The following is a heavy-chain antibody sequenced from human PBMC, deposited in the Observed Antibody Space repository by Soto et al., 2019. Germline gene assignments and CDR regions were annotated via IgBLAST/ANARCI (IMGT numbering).Heavy chain of an antibody. J-gene: IGHJ6*02. CDR1: GYTFTSYG. CDR3: AVVVITRAYYYYGMDV. D-gene: IGHD3-22*01. CDR2: ISAYNGNT. Sequence: ASVKVSCKASGYTFTSYGISWVRQAPGQGLEWMGWISAYNGNTNYARKLQGRVTMTTDTSTSTAYMELRSLRSDDTAVYYCAVVVITRAYYYYGMDVWGQGTTVTVSS. V-gene: IGHV1-18*01.